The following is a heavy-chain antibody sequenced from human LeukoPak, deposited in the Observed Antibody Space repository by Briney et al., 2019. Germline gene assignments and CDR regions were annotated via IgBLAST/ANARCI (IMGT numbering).Heavy chain of an antibody. J-gene: IGHJ6*03. CDR1: GYTFTSYY. V-gene: IGHV1-46*01. CDR3: ARDEAYGGNYYYYMDV. D-gene: IGHD4-23*01. CDR2: INPSGGST. Sequence: ASVKVSCKASGYTFTSYYMHWVRQAPGQGLEWMGIINPSGGSTSYAQKFQGRVTMTRDTSTSTVYMELSSLRSEDTAVYYCARDEAYGGNYYYYMDVWGEGTTVTVSS.